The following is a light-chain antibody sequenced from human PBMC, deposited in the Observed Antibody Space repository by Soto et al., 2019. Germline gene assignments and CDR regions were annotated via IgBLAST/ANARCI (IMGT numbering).Light chain of an antibody. CDR3: QQYGSSPEWT. CDR2: GAS. Sequence: EIVLPQSPGTMSLSPGESATLSCRASQSVYSSYLAWYQQKPGQAPRLLIYGASSRATGIPDRFSGSGSGTDFTLTISRLEAEDFAVYYCQQYGSSPEWTVGQGTKVDIK. CDR1: QSVYSSY. V-gene: IGKV3-20*01. J-gene: IGKJ1*01.